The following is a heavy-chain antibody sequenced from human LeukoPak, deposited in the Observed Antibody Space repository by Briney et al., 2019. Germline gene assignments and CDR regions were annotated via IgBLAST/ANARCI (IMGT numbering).Heavy chain of an antibody. CDR3: AKGGGYEAQYYYYYLDV. J-gene: IGHJ6*03. CDR2: IRYDGSNK. V-gene: IGHV3-30*02. Sequence: SGGPLTLSCAASGFTFSIYGMHWVRQAPGRGLEGVAFIRYDGSNKNYADTVKGRFTVSRDNSKNTLYLQMKSLRAEDTAVYYCAKGGGYEAQYYYYYLDVWGKGTTVTISS. CDR1: GFTFSIYG. D-gene: IGHD5-12*01.